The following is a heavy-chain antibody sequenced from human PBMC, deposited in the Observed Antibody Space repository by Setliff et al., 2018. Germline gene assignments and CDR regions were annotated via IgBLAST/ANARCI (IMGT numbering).Heavy chain of an antibody. CDR2: IYTSGTT. CDR3: ARIAYGSGSYYFDY. Sequence: TSETLSLTCSVSGASISSYYWSWIRQPPGKGLEWIGYIYTSGTTKYNPSLKSRVTISIDTSKNQFSLNLSSVTAADTAVYYCARIAYGSGSYYFDYWGQGTLVTVSS. J-gene: IGHJ4*02. V-gene: IGHV4-4*08. D-gene: IGHD3-10*01. CDR1: GASISSYY.